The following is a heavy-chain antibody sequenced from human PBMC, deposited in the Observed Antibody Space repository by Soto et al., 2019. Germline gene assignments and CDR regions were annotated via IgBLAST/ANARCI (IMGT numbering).Heavy chain of an antibody. Sequence: ASVKVSCKASGGTFSSYAISWVRQAPGQGLEWMGGIIPIFGTANYAQKFQGRVTITADESTSTAYMELSSLRSEDTAVYYCARGGDIVVMNWFDPWGQGTLVTVSS. D-gene: IGHD2-15*01. V-gene: IGHV1-69*13. CDR3: ARGGDIVVMNWFDP. J-gene: IGHJ5*02. CDR2: IIPIFGTA. CDR1: GGTFSSYA.